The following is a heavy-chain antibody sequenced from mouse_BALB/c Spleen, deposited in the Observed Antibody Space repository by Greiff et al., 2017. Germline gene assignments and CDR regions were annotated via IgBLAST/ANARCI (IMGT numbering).Heavy chain of an antibody. J-gene: IGHJ4*01. D-gene: IGHD4-1*01. Sequence: EVQGVESGGGLVKPGGSLKLSCAASGFTFSSYAMSWVRQSPEKRLEWVAEISSGGSYTYYPDTVTGRFTISRDNAKNTLYLEMSSLRSEDTAMYYCARSGTGAMDYWGQGTSVTVSS. CDR2: ISSGGSYT. V-gene: IGHV5-9-4*01. CDR3: ARSGTGAMDY. CDR1: GFTFSSYA.